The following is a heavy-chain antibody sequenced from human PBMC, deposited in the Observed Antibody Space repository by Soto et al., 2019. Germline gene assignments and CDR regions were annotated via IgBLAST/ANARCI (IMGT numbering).Heavy chain of an antibody. D-gene: IGHD3-22*01. V-gene: IGHV4-34*01. CDR3: AASHYYDSSGYGYYFDY. CDR1: GGSISSYY. CDR2: INHSGST. Sequence: SETLSLTCTVSGGSISSYYWSWIRQPPGKGLEWIGEINHSGSTNYNPSLKSRVTISVDTSKNQFSLKLSSVTAADTAVYYCAASHYYDSSGYGYYFDYWGQGTLVTVSS. J-gene: IGHJ4*02.